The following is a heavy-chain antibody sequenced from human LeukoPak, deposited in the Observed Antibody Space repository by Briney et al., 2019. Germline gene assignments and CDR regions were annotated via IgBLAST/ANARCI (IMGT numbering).Heavy chain of an antibody. CDR2: IYHSGST. V-gene: IGHV4-38-2*02. CDR3: ARAPPGAYCGGDCSTFDY. CDR1: GYSISSGYY. J-gene: IGHJ4*02. Sequence: PSETLSLTCTVSGYSISSGYYWGWIRQPPGRGLEWIGSIYHSGSTYYNPSLKSRVTISVDTSKNQFSLKLSSVTAADTSVYYCARAPPGAYCGGDCSTFDYWGQGTLVTVSS. D-gene: IGHD2-21*02.